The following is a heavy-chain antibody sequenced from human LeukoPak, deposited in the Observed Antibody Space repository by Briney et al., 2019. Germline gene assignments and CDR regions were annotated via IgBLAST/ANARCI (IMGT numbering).Heavy chain of an antibody. CDR3: ARIVGATPYYFDY. CDR1: GGSISSYY. D-gene: IGHD1-26*01. V-gene: IGHV4-59*08. CDR2: IYYSGST. Sequence: PSETLSLTCTVSGGSISSYYWSWIRQPPGKGLEWIGCIYYSGSTNYNPSLKSRVTISVDTSKNQFSLKLSSVTAADTAVYYCARIVGATPYYFDYWGQGTLVTVSS. J-gene: IGHJ4*02.